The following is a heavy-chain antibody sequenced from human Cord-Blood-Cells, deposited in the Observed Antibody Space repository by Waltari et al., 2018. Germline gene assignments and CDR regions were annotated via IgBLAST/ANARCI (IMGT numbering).Heavy chain of an antibody. V-gene: IGHV4-34*01. J-gene: IGHJ4*02. Sequence: QVQLQQWGAGLLKPSETPSLTCAVYGGSFSGYYWSWIRQPPGKGLEWIGEINHSGSTNYNPSLKSRVTISVDTSKNQFSLKLSSVTAADTAVYYCARGGNVVVPAAIEEIDYWGQGTLVTVSS. CDR1: GGSFSGYY. CDR2: INHSGST. CDR3: ARGGNVVVPAAIEEIDY. D-gene: IGHD2-2*01.